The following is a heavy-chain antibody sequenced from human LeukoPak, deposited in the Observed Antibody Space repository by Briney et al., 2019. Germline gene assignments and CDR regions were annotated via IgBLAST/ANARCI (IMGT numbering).Heavy chain of an antibody. J-gene: IGHJ4*02. Sequence: GGSLRLSCAASGFTVSSNYMSWVRQAPGKGLEWVSVIYSGGSTYYADSVKGRFTISRDNAKNSLYLQMNSLRAEDTAVYYCAKGCSSTSCYGDWGQGTLVTVSS. CDR1: GFTVSSNY. D-gene: IGHD2-2*01. CDR3: AKGCSSTSCYGD. V-gene: IGHV3-53*01. CDR2: IYSGGST.